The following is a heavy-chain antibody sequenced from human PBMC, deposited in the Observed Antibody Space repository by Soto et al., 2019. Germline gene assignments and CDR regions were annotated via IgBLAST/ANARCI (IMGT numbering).Heavy chain of an antibody. Sequence: SETLSLTCXVSGGSISSGGYYWSWIRQHPGKGLEWIGYIYYSGSTYYNPSLKSRVTISVDTSKNQFSLKLSSVTAADTAVYYCARTVQRSDCSGGSCYTYSTNWFDPWGQGTLVTVSS. CDR1: GGSISSGGYY. V-gene: IGHV4-31*03. D-gene: IGHD2-15*01. CDR3: ARTVQRSDCSGGSCYTYSTNWFDP. CDR2: IYYSGST. J-gene: IGHJ5*02.